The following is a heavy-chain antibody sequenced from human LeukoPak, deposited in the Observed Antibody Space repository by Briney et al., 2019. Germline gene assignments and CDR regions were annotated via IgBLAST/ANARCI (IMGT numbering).Heavy chain of an antibody. CDR2: ISGSGGST. Sequence: PGGSLRLSCAASGFTFSDYYMSWIRQAPGKGLEWVSAISGSGGSTYYADSVKGRFTISRDNSKNTLYLQMNSLRAEDTAVYYCAKSTYYYDSSGYFPTNFDYWGQGTLVTVSS. D-gene: IGHD3-22*01. CDR1: GFTFSDYY. CDR3: AKSTYYYDSSGYFPTNFDY. V-gene: IGHV3-23*01. J-gene: IGHJ4*02.